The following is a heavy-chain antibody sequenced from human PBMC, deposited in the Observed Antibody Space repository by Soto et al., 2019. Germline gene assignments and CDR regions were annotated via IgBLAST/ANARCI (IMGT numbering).Heavy chain of an antibody. V-gene: IGHV5-10-1*01. Sequence: GESLKISCKGSGYSFTSYWISWVRQMPGKGLEWMGRIDPSDSYTNYSPSFQGHVTISADKSISTAYLQWSSLKASDTAMYYCARDYGGIYYYYGMDVWGQGTTVTVS. CDR1: GYSFTSYW. D-gene: IGHD4-17*01. CDR2: IDPSDSYT. J-gene: IGHJ6*02. CDR3: ARDYGGIYYYYGMDV.